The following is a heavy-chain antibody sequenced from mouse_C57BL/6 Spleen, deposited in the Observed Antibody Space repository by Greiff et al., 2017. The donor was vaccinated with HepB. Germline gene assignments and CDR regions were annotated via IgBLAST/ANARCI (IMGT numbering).Heavy chain of an antibody. V-gene: IGHV1-82*01. J-gene: IGHJ3*01. CDR2: IYPGDGDT. Sequence: VQLQQSGPELVKPGASVKISCKASGYAFSSSWMNWVKQRPGKGLEWIGRIYPGDGDTNYNGKFKGKATMTADKSSSTAYMQLSCLTSEDSAVYFCANYYGSSPWFAYWGQGTLVTVSA. D-gene: IGHD1-1*01. CDR1: GYAFSSSW. CDR3: ANYYGSSPWFAY.